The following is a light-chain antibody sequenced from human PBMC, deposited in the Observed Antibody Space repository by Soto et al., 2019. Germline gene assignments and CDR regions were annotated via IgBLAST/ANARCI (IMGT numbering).Light chain of an antibody. J-gene: IGLJ1*01. CDR2: EVS. CDR3: SSYTSSSTLYNYV. Sequence: QSALTQPASVSGSPGQSITISCTGTSSDVGGYNYVSWYQQHPGKAPKLMIYEVSNRPSGVSNRFSGSKSGNTASLTISGLQAEDEADYYCSSYTSSSTLYNYVFGTGTKVTVL. V-gene: IGLV2-14*01. CDR1: SSDVGGYNY.